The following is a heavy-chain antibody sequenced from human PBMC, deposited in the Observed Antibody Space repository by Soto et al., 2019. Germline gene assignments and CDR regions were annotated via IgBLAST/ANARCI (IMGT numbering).Heavy chain of an antibody. J-gene: IGHJ4*02. CDR2: IYYSGST. V-gene: IGHV4-30-4*01. CDR3: ARSVFP. CDR1: GGSISSGDYY. Sequence: SETLSLTCTVSGGSISSGDYYWSWIRQPPGKGLEWIGYIYYSGSTYYNPSLKSRVTISVDTSKNQFSLKLSSVTAAATAGYSCARSVFPGGRGTLAPFPS.